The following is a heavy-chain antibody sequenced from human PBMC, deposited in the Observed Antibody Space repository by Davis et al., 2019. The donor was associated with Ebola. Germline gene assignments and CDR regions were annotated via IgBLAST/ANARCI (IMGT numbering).Heavy chain of an antibody. J-gene: IGHJ3*02. CDR3: ARGDDYDPFDI. CDR1: GGSINSDDYY. D-gene: IGHD2-21*02. V-gene: IGHV4-30-4*08. CDR2: IYYNGNT. Sequence: LRLSCTVSGGSINSDDYYWSWIRQPPGRGLEWIGYIYYNGNTYYNPSLQSRVTIAMDTSKNQVSLRLNSVTAADTAVYYCARGDDYDPFDIWGQGTMVTVSS.